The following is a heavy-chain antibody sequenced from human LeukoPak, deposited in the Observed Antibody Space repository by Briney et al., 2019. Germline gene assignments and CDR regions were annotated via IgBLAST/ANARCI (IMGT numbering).Heavy chain of an antibody. CDR3: ARGRTEVYVLRFLEWLPYYMDV. V-gene: IGHV4-4*07. Sequence: SETLSLTCTVSGGSISNYFWSWVRQPAGKGLEWIGRIYSTGRSDYNPSLKSRITMSVDTSKNQFSLKLSSVTAADTAVYYCARGRTEVYVLRFLEWLPYYMDVWGKGTTVTVSS. D-gene: IGHD3-3*01. CDR2: IYSTGRS. CDR1: GGSISNYF. J-gene: IGHJ6*03.